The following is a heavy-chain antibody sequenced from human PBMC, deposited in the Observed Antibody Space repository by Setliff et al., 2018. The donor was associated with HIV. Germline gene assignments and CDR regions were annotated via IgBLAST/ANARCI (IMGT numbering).Heavy chain of an antibody. J-gene: IGHJ6*02. CDR2: ISGSGGST. V-gene: IGHV3-23*01. CDR3: AKPKGFRSPYYYYGMDV. Sequence: GGSLRLSCAASGFTFSSYAMSRVRQAPGKGLEWVSAISGSGGSTYYADSVKGRFTISRDNSKNTLYLKMNSLRAEDTAVYYCAKPKGFRSPYYYYGMDVWGQGTTVTVSS. CDR1: GFTFSSYA. D-gene: IGHD2-15*01.